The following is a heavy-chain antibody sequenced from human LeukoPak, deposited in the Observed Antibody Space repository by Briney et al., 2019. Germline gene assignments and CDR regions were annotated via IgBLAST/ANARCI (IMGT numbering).Heavy chain of an antibody. CDR2: INHSGST. CDR1: GGSFSAYY. Sequence: PSETLSLTCAVYGGSFSAYYWSWIRQPPGKGLVWIGEINHSGSTNYNPSLKSRVTISVDTSKNQFSLKLSSVTAADTAVYYCARGPELLRAFDYWGQGTLVTVSS. D-gene: IGHD1-26*01. V-gene: IGHV4-34*01. J-gene: IGHJ4*02. CDR3: ARGPELLRAFDY.